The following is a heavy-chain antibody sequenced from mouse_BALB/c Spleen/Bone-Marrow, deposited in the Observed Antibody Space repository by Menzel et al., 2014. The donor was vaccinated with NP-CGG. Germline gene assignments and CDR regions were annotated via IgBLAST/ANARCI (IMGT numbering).Heavy chain of an antibody. CDR1: GFNIKDTY. CDR2: IDPANGNT. D-gene: IGHD2-14*01. Sequence: VQLQQSGAELVKSGASVKLSCTASGFNIKDTYMHWVKQRPEQGLEWIGRIDPANGNTIYDPKFQGKASITADTSSNTAYLQLSSLTSEDTAVYYCVAYYRYEYYFDYWGQGTTLTVSS. V-gene: IGHV14-3*02. J-gene: IGHJ2*01. CDR3: VAYYRYEYYFDY.